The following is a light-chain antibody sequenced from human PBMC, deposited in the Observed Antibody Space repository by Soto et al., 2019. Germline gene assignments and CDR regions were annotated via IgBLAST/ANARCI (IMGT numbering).Light chain of an antibody. CDR1: SSDVGAYDY. Sequence: QSALTQPRSVSGSPGHSVAISCTGTSSDVGAYDYVSWYRQYPGKAPQLMIYDVTKRPSGVPXRFSGSRSGNTASLTISGXXXEDEAXXXXCSSAGSNTYVLFGGGTKLTVL. V-gene: IGLV2-11*01. CDR2: DVT. CDR3: CSSAGSNTYVL. J-gene: IGLJ2*01.